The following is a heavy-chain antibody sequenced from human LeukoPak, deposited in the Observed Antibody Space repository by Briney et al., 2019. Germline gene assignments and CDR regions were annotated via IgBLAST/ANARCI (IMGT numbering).Heavy chain of an antibody. CDR2: IYYSGST. Sequence: PSETLSLTCTVSGGSISSYYWSWIRQPPGKGLEWIGYIYYSGSTNYNPSLESRVTTSADTSKNQFSLRLTSVTAADTAVYYYARQGTITYAYFDYWSQGTLVTVSS. J-gene: IGHJ4*02. CDR1: GGSISSYY. V-gene: IGHV4-59*08. D-gene: IGHD2-2*01. CDR3: ARQGTITYAYFDY.